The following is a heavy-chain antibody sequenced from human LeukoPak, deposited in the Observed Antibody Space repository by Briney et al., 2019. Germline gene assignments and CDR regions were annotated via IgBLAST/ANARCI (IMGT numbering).Heavy chain of an antibody. D-gene: IGHD6-13*01. CDR2: IYYSGST. V-gene: IGHV4-59*08. J-gene: IGHJ6*02. Sequence: SETLSLTCTVSGGSISSCYWSWIRQPPGKGLEWIGYIYYSGSTNYNPSLKSRVTISVDTSKNQFSLKLSSVTAADTAVYYCARLVAAAGTYYGMDVWGQGTTVTVSS. CDR1: GGSISSCY. CDR3: ARLVAAAGTYYGMDV.